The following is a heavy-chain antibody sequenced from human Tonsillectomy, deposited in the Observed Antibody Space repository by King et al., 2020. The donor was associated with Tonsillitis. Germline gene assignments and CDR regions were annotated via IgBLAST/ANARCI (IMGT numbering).Heavy chain of an antibody. CDR1: GYTFTDYY. V-gene: IGHV1-69-2*01. D-gene: IGHD3-9*01. CDR3: AKQLTGTRSDALHI. J-gene: IGHJ3*02. Sequence: QLVQSGAEVKKPGATVKISCKVSGYTFTDYYIHWVQQAPGKGLEWMGLLDPEDGETIYADRFKGRVTISADTSTDTAYMELSSLRSEDTALYYCAKQLTGTRSDALHIWGQGTIITVSS. CDR2: LDPEDGET.